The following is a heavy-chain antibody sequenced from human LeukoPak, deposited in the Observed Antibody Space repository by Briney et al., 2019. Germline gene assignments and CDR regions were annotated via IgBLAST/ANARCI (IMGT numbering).Heavy chain of an antibody. CDR2: INHASGFT. J-gene: IGHJ1*01. V-gene: IGHV1-2*02. CDR1: RYKFTDDY. D-gene: IGHD6-13*01. CDR3: ARGGSTVAAAPYFQH. Sequence: ASVKVSCQSTRYKFTDDYMHWVRQAPGKGLELMGWINHASGFTNYAQKFKARVTMTRDTSISTAYLEVKSLTSDDTAVYFCARGGSTVAAAPYFQHWGQGTLVTVSS.